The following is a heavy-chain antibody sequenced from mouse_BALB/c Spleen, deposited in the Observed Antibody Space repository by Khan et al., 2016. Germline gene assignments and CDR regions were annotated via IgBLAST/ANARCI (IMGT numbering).Heavy chain of an antibody. Sequence: EVKLEVSGPGLVKPSQSLSLTCTVTCYSITSDYAWNWIRQFPGNKLEWMGYIRYSGSTTYNPSLKSRISITRDTSKNQFFLQLYSVTTEDTATYYCTRSPTATRYFDVWGAGTTVTVSS. CDR3: TRSPTATRYFDV. CDR1: CYSITSDYA. D-gene: IGHD1-2*01. J-gene: IGHJ1*01. CDR2: IRYSGST. V-gene: IGHV3-2*02.